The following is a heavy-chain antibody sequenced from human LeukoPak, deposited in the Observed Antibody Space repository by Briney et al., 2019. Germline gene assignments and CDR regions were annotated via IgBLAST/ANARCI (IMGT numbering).Heavy chain of an antibody. CDR1: GYTLTELY. Sequence: ASVKVSCKVSGYTLTELYMHWVRQAPGKGLEWMGGFDPEDGETIYAQKFQGRVTMTEDTSTDTAYMELSSLRSEDTAVYYCATRLGVGDAFDIWGQGTMVTVSS. CDR3: ATRLGVGDAFDI. J-gene: IGHJ3*02. CDR2: FDPEDGET. D-gene: IGHD3-10*01. V-gene: IGHV1-24*01.